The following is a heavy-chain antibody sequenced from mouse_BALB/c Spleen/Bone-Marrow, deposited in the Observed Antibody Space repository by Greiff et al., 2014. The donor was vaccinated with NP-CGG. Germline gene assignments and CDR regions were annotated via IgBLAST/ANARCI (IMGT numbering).Heavy chain of an antibody. CDR2: IYPGSSGT. CDR3: ARSIYDGYAEAMDY. V-gene: IGHV1-54*01. D-gene: IGHD2-3*01. J-gene: IGHJ4*01. CDR1: GYTFTSYW. Sequence: VQLVQSGTVLTRPGASVKVSCKASGYTFTSYWIQWVKQRPGQGLEWIGEIYPGSSGTTYNEKFKGKAKLTAVKSSSTAYMQLSSLTSDDSAVYFWARSIYDGYAEAMDYWGQGTSVTVSS.